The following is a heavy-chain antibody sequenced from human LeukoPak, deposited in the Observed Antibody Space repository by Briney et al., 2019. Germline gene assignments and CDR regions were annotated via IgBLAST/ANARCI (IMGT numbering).Heavy chain of an antibody. CDR2: ISYDRSNK. V-gene: IGHV3-30*04. CDR3: ARDQTYYDFWSSFDY. Sequence: GGSLRLSCAASGFTFSSCAMSWVRQAPGKGLEWVAVISYDRSNKYYADSVKGRFTISRDNSKNTLYLQMNSLRAEDTAVYYCARDQTYYDFWSSFDYWGQGTLVTVSS. J-gene: IGHJ4*02. D-gene: IGHD3-3*01. CDR1: GFTFSSCA.